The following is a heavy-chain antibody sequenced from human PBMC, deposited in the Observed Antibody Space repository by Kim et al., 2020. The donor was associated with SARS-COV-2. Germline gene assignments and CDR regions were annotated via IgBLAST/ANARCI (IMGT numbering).Heavy chain of an antibody. CDR2: GHSSGST. J-gene: IGHJ5*02. Sequence: SETLSLTCTVSGDSITSGGYYWSWIRQPAGKKLEWIGRGHSSGSTDYNPSFRSRVTISLSTSKNQFSLRLRSVTAADSAVYFCARGGVWFGAWGQGALVTVSS. CDR3: ARGGVWFGA. CDR1: GDSITSGGYY. V-gene: IGHV4-61*02.